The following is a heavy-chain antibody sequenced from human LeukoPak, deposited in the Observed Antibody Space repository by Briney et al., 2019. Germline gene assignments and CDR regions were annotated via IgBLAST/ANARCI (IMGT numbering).Heavy chain of an antibody. CDR2: IYYSGST. CDR1: GGSISSYY. CDR3: ARGRQQLVTDYYYYYMDV. Sequence: PSETLSLTCTVSGGSISSYYWSWIRQPPGKGLEWIGYIYYSGSTNYNPSLKSRVTISVDASKNQFSLKLSSVTAADTAVYYCARGRQQLVTDYYYYYMDVWGKGTTVTISS. J-gene: IGHJ6*03. D-gene: IGHD6-13*01. V-gene: IGHV4-59*01.